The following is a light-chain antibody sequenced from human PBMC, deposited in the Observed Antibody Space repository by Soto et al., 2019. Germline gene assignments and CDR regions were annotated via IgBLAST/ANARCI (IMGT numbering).Light chain of an antibody. CDR2: DDG. CDR3: GEWDSSLTTYF. Sequence: QSVLTQPPSVSAAAGQKVTISCSGSSSNVEHNSVSWYQQFPGTAPKFLIYDDGNRPSGIPDRFSGAKSGTSATLVITGLQTRDEADYYCGEWDSSLTTYFFGTGTKLTVL. CDR1: SSNVEHNS. J-gene: IGLJ1*01. V-gene: IGLV1-51*01.